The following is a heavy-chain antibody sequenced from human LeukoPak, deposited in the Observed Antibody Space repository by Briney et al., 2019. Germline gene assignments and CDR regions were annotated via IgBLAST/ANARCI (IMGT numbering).Heavy chain of an antibody. D-gene: IGHD6-13*01. CDR2: ISYDGSNK. CDR3: ARVEEQLVLYYYYGMDV. J-gene: IGHJ6*02. CDR1: GFTFSSYA. Sequence: GGSLRLSCAASGFTFSSYAMHWVRQAPGKGLEWVAVISYDGSNKYYADSVKGRFTISRDNSKNTLYLQMNSLRAEDTAVYYCARVEEQLVLYYYYGMDVWGQGTTVTVSS. V-gene: IGHV3-30-3*01.